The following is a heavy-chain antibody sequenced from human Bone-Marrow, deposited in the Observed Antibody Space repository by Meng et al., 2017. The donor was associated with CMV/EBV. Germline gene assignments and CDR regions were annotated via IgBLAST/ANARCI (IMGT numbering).Heavy chain of an antibody. CDR3: ARLEDGSGWFDP. CDR2: INPSGGST. V-gene: IGHV1-46*01. Sequence: ASVKVSCKASGYTFTGYYMHWVRQAPGQGLEWMGIINPSGGSTSYAQKFQGRVTMTRDTSISSAYMELSRLRSDDTAVYYCARLEDGSGWFDPWGQGTLVTVSS. J-gene: IGHJ5*02. D-gene: IGHD3-10*01. CDR1: GYTFTGYY.